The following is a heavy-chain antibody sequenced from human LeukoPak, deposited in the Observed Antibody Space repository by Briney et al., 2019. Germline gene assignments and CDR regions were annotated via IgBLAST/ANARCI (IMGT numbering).Heavy chain of an antibody. CDR3: ARRGRRHYYYGMDV. CDR2: ISAYNGNT. Sequence: ASVKVSCKAFGYTFTSYGISWVRQAPGQGLEWMGWISAYNGNTNYAQKLQGRVTMTTDTSTSTAYMELRSLRSDDTAVYYCARRGRRHYYYGMDVWGKGTTVTVSS. CDR1: GYTFTSYG. J-gene: IGHJ6*04. D-gene: IGHD1-1*01. V-gene: IGHV1-18*04.